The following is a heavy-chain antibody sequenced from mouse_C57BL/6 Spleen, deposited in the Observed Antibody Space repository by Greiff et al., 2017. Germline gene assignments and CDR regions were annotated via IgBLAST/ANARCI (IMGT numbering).Heavy chain of an antibody. CDR1: GYTFTSYW. V-gene: IGHV1-69*01. CDR3: ARSHYYGSSYGPPDY. D-gene: IGHD1-1*01. CDR2: IDPSDSYT. Sequence: QVQLQQPGAELVMPGASVKLSCKASGYTFTSYWMHWVKQRPGQGLEWIGEIDPSDSYTNYNQKFKGKSTLTVDKSSSTAYMQLSSLTSEDSAVYYCARSHYYGSSYGPPDYWGQGTTLTVSS. J-gene: IGHJ2*01.